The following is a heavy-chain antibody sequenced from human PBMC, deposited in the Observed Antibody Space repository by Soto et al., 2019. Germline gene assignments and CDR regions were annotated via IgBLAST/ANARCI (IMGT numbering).Heavy chain of an antibody. J-gene: IGHJ6*02. D-gene: IGHD1-26*01. V-gene: IGHV4-34*01. Sequence: TSETLSLTCAVYGGSFSGYYWSWIRQPPGKGLEWIGEINHSGSTNYNPSLKSRVTISVDTSKNQFSLKLSSVTAADTAVYYCARGIVGATRVYYGMDVWGQGTTVTVSS. CDR1: GGSFSGYY. CDR2: INHSGST. CDR3: ARGIVGATRVYYGMDV.